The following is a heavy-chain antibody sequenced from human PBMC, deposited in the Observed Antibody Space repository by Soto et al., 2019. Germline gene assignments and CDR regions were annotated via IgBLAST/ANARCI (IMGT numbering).Heavy chain of an antibody. Sequence: SETLSLTCDVSGGSSMISSYYCGWIRQPPGKGPEWIGSMYYSGSTYYNPSLKSRVTISVDTSKNQFSLKLSSVTAADTAVYYCARGSMVRGVIVYYYMDVWGKGTTVTVSS. D-gene: IGHD3-10*01. V-gene: IGHV4-39*07. CDR1: GGSSMISSYY. CDR2: MYYSGST. CDR3: ARGSMVRGVIVYYYMDV. J-gene: IGHJ6*03.